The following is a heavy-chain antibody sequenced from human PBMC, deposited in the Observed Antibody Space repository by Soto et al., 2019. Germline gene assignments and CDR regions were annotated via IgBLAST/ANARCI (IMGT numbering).Heavy chain of an antibody. CDR1: GGSLSSSAYS. D-gene: IGHD2-15*01. V-gene: IGHV4-30-2*01. CDR3: ARWHCRGGSCYSRAFDI. CDR2: IYQSGST. Sequence: PSETLSLTCAVSGGSLSSSAYSWSWIRHPPGKGLEWIGFIYQSGSTYYNPSLKSQVTMSLDRPKNQFSLKLSSVTAADTAVYYCARWHCRGGSCYSRAFDIWGQGTMVTVSS. J-gene: IGHJ3*02.